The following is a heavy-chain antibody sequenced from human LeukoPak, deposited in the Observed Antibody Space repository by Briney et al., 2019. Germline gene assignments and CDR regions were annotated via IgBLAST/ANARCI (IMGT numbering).Heavy chain of an antibody. CDR3: ARLITYYYGSGRPHFAY. Sequence: SETLSLTCAVYGGSFSGYYWSWIRQPPGKGLEWIGEINHSGSTNYNPSLKSRVTISVDTSKNQFSLKLSSVTAADTAVYYCARLITYYYGSGRPHFAYWGQGTLVTVSS. J-gene: IGHJ4*02. V-gene: IGHV4-34*01. CDR2: INHSGST. D-gene: IGHD3-10*01. CDR1: GGSFSGYY.